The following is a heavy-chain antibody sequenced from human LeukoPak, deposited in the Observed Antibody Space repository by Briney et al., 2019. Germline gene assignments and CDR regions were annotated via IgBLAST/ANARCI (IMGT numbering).Heavy chain of an antibody. CDR3: ARASSLVPCTNWGWSCSLPYELDY. CDR1: GYTFTGYY. CDR2: INPNSGGT. J-gene: IGHJ4*02. Sequence: ASVKVSCKASGYTFTGYYMHWVRQAPGQGLEWMGWINPNSGGTNYAQKFQGRVTMTRDTSISTAYMELSRLRSDDTAVYYCARASSLVPCTNWGWSCSLPYELDYWGQGTLVTVSS. V-gene: IGHV1-2*02. D-gene: IGHD7-27*01.